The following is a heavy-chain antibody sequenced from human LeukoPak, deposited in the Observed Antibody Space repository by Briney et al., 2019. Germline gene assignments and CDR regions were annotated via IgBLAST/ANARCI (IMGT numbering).Heavy chain of an antibody. D-gene: IGHD3-10*01. V-gene: IGHV3-23*01. CDR1: GGSFSGYY. CDR2: ISGRADLT. CDR3: AKRGPGSPQSGKYYFDY. J-gene: IGHJ4*02. Sequence: PSETLSLTCAVYGGSFSGYYWSWIRQAPGKGLEWVSAISGRADLTFYADSVKGRFTISRDNSKNTLYLQMNSLRAEDTAVYYCAKRGPGSPQSGKYYFDYWGQGTLVTVSS.